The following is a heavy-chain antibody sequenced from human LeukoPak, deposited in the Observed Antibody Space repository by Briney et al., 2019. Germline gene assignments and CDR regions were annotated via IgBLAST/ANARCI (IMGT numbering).Heavy chain of an antibody. J-gene: IGHJ3*02. V-gene: IGHV3-7*03. CDR1: GFTFSNFW. CDR2: IKQDETEK. CDR3: AREQMIYNAFDI. D-gene: IGHD2-8*01. Sequence: GGSLRLSCTASGFTFSNFWMGWVRQAPGKVLEWVANIKQDETEKFYLGSVKGRFTISRDNAKNSLYLQMNSLRAEDTAMYYCAREQMIYNAFDIWGQGTMVTVSS.